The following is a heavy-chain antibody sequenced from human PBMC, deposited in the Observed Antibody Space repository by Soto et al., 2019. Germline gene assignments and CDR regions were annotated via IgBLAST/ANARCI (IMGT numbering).Heavy chain of an antibody. CDR2: ISGSGGST. CDR1: GFTFSSYA. J-gene: IGHJ4*02. V-gene: IGHV3-23*01. Sequence: GESLKISCAASGFTFSSYAMSWVRQAPGKGLEWVSAISGSGGSTYYADSVKGRFTISRDNSKNTLYLQMNSLRAEDTAVYYCAKVPPPDCSSTSCYVVFDYWGQGTLVTVSS. CDR3: AKVPPPDCSSTSCYVVFDY. D-gene: IGHD2-2*01.